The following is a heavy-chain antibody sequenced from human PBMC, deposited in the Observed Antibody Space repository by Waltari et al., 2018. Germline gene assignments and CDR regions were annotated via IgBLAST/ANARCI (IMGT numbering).Heavy chain of an antibody. D-gene: IGHD4-17*01. CDR1: GHTLTAYD. V-gene: IGHV1-2*02. J-gene: IGHJ4*02. CDR2: INPNSGGT. Sequence: QVQLVQAGADVKTPGASVKVACKASGHTLTAYDIHWVRQAAGQGLEWMGWINPNSGGTNYAQKFQGRVTMTRDTSISTAYMELSRLRTDETAVYYCAREPYGGNSKAIDYWGQGTLVTVSS. CDR3: AREPYGGNSKAIDY.